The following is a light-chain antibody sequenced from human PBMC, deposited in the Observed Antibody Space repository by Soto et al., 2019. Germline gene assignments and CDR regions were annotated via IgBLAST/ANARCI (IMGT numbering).Light chain of an antibody. V-gene: IGKV1-12*01. CDR2: GAS. CDR3: QQANSFSLT. CDR1: QGISRW. Sequence: DIQMTQSPSFASASVGDRVTITWRASQGISRWLAWYQQRPGKAPELLIYGASSLHSGVPSRFCGSGSGTDFTLTISGLQPADVATHYGQQANSFSLTFGQGTRLDIK. J-gene: IGKJ5*01.